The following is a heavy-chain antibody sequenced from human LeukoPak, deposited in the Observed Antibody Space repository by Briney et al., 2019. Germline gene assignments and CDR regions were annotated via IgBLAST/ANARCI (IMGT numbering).Heavy chain of an antibody. CDR2: INHSGSTS. J-gene: IGHJ4*02. CDR3: ARVPPPYNYDGNGPLFDY. Sequence: KPSETLSLTCAVYGESFSGYFWNWIRQPPGKGLEWIGEINHSGSTSNHNPSLKSRVTMSVDTSKNQFSLKLSSVTAADTAIYYCARVPPPYNYDGNGPLFDYWGQGALVTVSS. V-gene: IGHV4-34*01. D-gene: IGHD3-22*01. CDR1: GESFSGYF.